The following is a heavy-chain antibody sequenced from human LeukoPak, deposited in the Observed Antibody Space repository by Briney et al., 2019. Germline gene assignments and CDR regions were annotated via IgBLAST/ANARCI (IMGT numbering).Heavy chain of an antibody. D-gene: IGHD5-24*01. CDR1: GYTFTGYY. CDR2: INPNSGGT. V-gene: IGHV1-2*02. Sequence: ASVKVSCKASGYTFTGYYMHWVRQAPGQGLEWMGWINPNSGGTNYAQKFQGRVTMTRDTSISTAYMELSRLRSDDTAVYYCARGGRRDGYDGWSGFDYWGQGTLVTVSS. J-gene: IGHJ4*02. CDR3: ARGGRRDGYDGWSGFDY.